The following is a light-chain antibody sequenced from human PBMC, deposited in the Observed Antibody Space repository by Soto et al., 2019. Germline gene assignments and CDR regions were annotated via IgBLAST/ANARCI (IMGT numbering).Light chain of an antibody. CDR2: GNT. CDR1: SSNIGANYD. V-gene: IGLV1-40*01. Sequence: QSVLTQPTSVSGAPGQTVTISCTGSSSNIGANYDVNWYQQLPGTAPKVLIYGNTNRPSGVPDRFSASKSGTSASLGIAGLQAEDEADYYCSSYGGYNNVIFGGGTKLTVL. J-gene: IGLJ2*01. CDR3: SSYGGYNNVI.